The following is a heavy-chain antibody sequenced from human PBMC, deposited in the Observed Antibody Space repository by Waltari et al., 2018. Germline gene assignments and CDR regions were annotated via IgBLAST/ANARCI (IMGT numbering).Heavy chain of an antibody. J-gene: IGHJ5*02. D-gene: IGHD2-2*01. CDR1: GYSFTSYD. V-gene: IGHV1-8*01. Sequence: QVQLVQSGAEVKKHGASVKVSCQVSGYSFTSYDINGVGQATGQGLELMGWMNPNSGNTGYAQKFQGRVTMTRNTSISTAYMELSSLRSEDTAVYYCAREYCSSTSCYQNWFDPWGQGTLVTVSS. CDR2: MNPNSGNT. CDR3: AREYCSSTSCYQNWFDP.